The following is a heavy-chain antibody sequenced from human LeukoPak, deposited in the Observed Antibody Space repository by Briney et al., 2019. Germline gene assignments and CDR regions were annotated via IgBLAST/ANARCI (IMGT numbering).Heavy chain of an antibody. CDR1: GGTFSSYA. Sequence: SVKVSCKASGGTFSSYAISWVRQAPGQGLEWMGGIIPIFGTANYAQKFQGRVAITADESTSTAYMELSSLRSEDTAVYYCASGHSSSWYYFDYWGQGTLVTVSS. V-gene: IGHV1-69*01. J-gene: IGHJ4*02. CDR2: IIPIFGTA. CDR3: ASGHSSSWYYFDY. D-gene: IGHD6-13*01.